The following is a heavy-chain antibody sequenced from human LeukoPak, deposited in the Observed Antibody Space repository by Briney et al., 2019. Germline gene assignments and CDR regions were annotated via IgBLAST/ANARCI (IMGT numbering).Heavy chain of an antibody. CDR3: ARVTGDYDFWSGLYFDY. J-gene: IGHJ4*02. Sequence: GGTLTLSCAASGFSISNFYMSWVRQAPGKGLEWVSVIYTSGTTYYSDSVKGRFTISRDNSKNTLYLQMNSLSAEDTAVYYCARVTGDYDFWSGLYFDYWGQGALLTVSS. V-gene: IGHV3-66*01. CDR2: IYTSGTT. D-gene: IGHD3-3*01. CDR1: GFSISNFY.